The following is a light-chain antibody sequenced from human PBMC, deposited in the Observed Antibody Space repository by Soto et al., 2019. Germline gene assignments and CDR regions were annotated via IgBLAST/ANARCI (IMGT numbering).Light chain of an antibody. CDR2: GAT. CDR1: QTIRVY. V-gene: IGKV1-39*01. CDR3: QQSYSSSWT. Sequence: DIQMTQYPSSLSASVGDTVTITCRASQTIRVYLNWYQKRPGKGPKILIYGATRLQSGVPQRFSGSVSGTEYSLTIKGLQPDDVATYYCQQSYSSSWTFGQGTKV. J-gene: IGKJ1*01.